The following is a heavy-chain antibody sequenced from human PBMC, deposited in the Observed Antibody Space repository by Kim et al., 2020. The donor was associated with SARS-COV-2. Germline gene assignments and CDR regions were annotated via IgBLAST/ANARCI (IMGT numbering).Heavy chain of an antibody. CDR1: GFTLSTYA. Sequence: GGSLRLSCAASGFTLSTYAMHWVRQTPGKGLEWVAVISYDGRNNHYADSMKGRFTISRDNSTNTLYLQMNSLRPEDTAVYHCARDPWSRLRGLIYSYYGMDVWGQGTTVTVSS. D-gene: IGHD3-10*01. J-gene: IGHJ6*02. CDR2: ISYDGRNN. V-gene: IGHV3-30*04. CDR3: ARDPWSRLRGLIYSYYGMDV.